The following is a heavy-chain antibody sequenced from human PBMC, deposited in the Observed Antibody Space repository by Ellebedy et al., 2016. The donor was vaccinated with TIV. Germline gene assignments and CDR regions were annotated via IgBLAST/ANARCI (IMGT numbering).Heavy chain of an antibody. Sequence: ESLKISCAASSFTFSAYAMSWVRPAPGEGVERVAVINDSGYTNYAESVKGRFTISRDNSKDTLYLQMNSLRAEDTAVYYCARRPSSYYYFDYWGQGTLVIVSS. V-gene: IGHV3-23*01. CDR2: INDSGYT. D-gene: IGHD2-15*01. CDR1: SFTFSAYA. J-gene: IGHJ4*02. CDR3: ARRPSSYYYFDY.